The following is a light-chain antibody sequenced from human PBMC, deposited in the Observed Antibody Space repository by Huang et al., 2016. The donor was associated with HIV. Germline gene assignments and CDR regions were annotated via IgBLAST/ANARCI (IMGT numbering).Light chain of an antibody. J-gene: IGKJ1*01. CDR3: QQYHSYLSWT. CDR1: QTIDNK. Sequence: DIVMTQSPATLSVSPGERVTLSCRASQTIDNKLAWYQHKPGQAPRLLIYAAYTRVTAIPPRFSASGAGTEFTLIISSLQSEDFAVYYCQQYHSYLSWTFGQGTKVEIK. CDR2: AAY. V-gene: IGKV3-15*01.